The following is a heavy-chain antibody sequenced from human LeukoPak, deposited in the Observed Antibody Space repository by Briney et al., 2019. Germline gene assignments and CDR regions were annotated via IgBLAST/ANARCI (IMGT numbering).Heavy chain of an antibody. CDR3: ARQDRTTTLDY. Sequence: GGSLRLSCAASGFTVSSNYMSWVRQAPGKGLEWVSVIYSGSSTYYADSVRGRFTISRDNSKNTLYLQMNSLRAEDTAVYYCARQDRTTTLDYWGQGTLVTVSS. CDR2: IYSGSST. J-gene: IGHJ4*02. D-gene: IGHD1-1*01. CDR1: GFTVSSNY. V-gene: IGHV3-53*05.